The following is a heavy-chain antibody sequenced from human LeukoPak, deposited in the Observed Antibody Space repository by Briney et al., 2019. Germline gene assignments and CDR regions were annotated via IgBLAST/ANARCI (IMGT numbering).Heavy chain of an antibody. CDR1: GFTFSSYG. Sequence: GGSLRLSCAASGFTFSSYGMHWVRQAPGKGLEWVAVIWYDGSNKYYADSVKGRFTTSRDNSKNTLYLQMNSLRAEDTAVYYCARDLPDNAFDYWGQGTLVTVSS. CDR2: IWYDGSNK. CDR3: ARDLPDNAFDY. J-gene: IGHJ4*02. V-gene: IGHV3-33*01. D-gene: IGHD1-14*01.